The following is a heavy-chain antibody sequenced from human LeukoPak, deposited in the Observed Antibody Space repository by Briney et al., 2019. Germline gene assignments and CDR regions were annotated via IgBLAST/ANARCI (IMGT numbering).Heavy chain of an antibody. J-gene: IGHJ5*02. CDR3: ARGRDSSGYYIAGFDP. D-gene: IGHD3-22*01. V-gene: IGHV1-69*01. CDR2: IIPIFGTA. CDR1: GGTFSSYA. Sequence: GASVKVSCKASGGTFSSYAISWVRQAPGQGLEWMGGIIPIFGTANHAQKFQGRVTITADESTSTAYMELSSLRSEDTAVYYCARGRDSSGYYIAGFDPWGQGTLVTVSS.